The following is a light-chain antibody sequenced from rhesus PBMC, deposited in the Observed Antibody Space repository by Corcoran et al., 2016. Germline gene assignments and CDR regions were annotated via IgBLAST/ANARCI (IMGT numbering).Light chain of an antibody. CDR1: QSLRHSNGNTF. V-gene: IGKV2-73*01. J-gene: IGKJ4*01. CDR2: RVS. CDR3: MQTLQIPLT. Sequence: DIVMTQTPLSLPVTPGEPASISCRSSQSLRHSNGNTFLYWFLQKPGQPQRLILHRVSNRFSGVPDRFSGTGSGTDFTLKLSLVEAEDVGVYYCMQTLQIPLTFGGGTKVEIK.